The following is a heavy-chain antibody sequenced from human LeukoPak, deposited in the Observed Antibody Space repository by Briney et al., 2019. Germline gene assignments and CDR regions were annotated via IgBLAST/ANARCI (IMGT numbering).Heavy chain of an antibody. J-gene: IGHJ6*02. V-gene: IGHV1-18*01. CDR2: ISAYNGNT. CDR1: GYTFTSYG. Sequence: GASVKVSCKASGYTFTSYGISWVRQAPGQGLEWMGWISAYNGNTNYAQKLQGRVTMTTDTSTSTAYMELRSLRSDDTAVYYCARDSVASGLNSYYYGMDVWGQGTTVTVSS. D-gene: IGHD6-19*01. CDR3: ARDSVASGLNSYYYGMDV.